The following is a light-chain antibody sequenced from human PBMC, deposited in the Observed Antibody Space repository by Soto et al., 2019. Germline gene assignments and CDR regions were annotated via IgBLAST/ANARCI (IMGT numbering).Light chain of an antibody. CDR3: LQYNNWPRT. CDR1: QSVSSS. CDR2: GAS. Sequence: DMVMTQSPATLSVSPGERATLSCRASQSVSSSLAWYQQKPGRSPRLLIYGASTRAIGIPARFSGSGSGTEFTLTISSLQSEDFAVYYCLQYNNWPRTFGQGTKVDIK. V-gene: IGKV3-15*01. J-gene: IGKJ1*01.